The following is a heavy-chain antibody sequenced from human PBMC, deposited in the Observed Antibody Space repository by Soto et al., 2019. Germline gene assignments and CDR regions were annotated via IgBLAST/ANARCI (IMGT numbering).Heavy chain of an antibody. CDR2: VNPSGGST. V-gene: IGHV1-46*01. J-gene: IGHJ1*01. CDR3: AREENCSDGICYSEYFQR. Sequence: GASVKVSCKASGYIFTAYSMHWVRQAPGQGLEWMGVVNPSGGSTNYAQKFQGRITMTRDTSTSTVYKDLSSLTSEDTAVYYCAREENCSDGICYSEYFQRWGQGTLVTVSS. D-gene: IGHD2-15*01. CDR1: GYIFTAYS.